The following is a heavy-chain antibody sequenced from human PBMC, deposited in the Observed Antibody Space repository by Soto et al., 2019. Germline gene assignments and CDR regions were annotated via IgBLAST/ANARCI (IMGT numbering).Heavy chain of an antibody. CDR1: GFTFSSYA. D-gene: IGHD6-6*01. V-gene: IGHV3-23*01. CDR2: ISGSGGST. CDR3: AKGEYSSSSVNYYYGMDV. J-gene: IGHJ6*02. Sequence: PGGSLRLSCAASGFTFSSYAMSWVRQAPGKGLEWVSAISGSGGSTYYADSVKGRFTISRDNSKNTLYLQMSSLRAEDTAVYYCAKGEYSSSSVNYYYGMDVWGQGTTVTVSS.